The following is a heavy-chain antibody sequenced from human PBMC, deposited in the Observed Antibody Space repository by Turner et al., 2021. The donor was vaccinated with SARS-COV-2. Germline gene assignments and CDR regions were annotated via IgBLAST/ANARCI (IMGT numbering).Heavy chain of an antibody. J-gene: IGHJ6*02. V-gene: IGHV3-30-3*01. Sequence: QVQLVESGGCVVQPGRSLRLSCAASGFTFSSYAMHWVRQTPGKGLEWVTIISYDGSYKYYADSVKGRFTISRDNSRNTLYLQMNSLRAEDTAVYYCARFEDQATPGGEYYYGMDVWGQWTTVTVSS. CDR2: ISYDGSYK. CDR3: ARFEDQATPGGEYYYGMDV. D-gene: IGHD3-16*01. CDR1: GFTFSSYA.